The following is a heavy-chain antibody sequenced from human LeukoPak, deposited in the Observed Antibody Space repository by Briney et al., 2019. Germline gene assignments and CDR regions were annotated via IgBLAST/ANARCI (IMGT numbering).Heavy chain of an antibody. J-gene: IGHJ4*02. CDR2: FYNSQTT. V-gene: IGHV4-4*07. D-gene: IGHD6-19*01. CDR3: ARAGSGWSFDY. Sequence: PSETLSLTCTVSGGSISSYYWSWIRQPAGKGLEWIGRFYNSQTTNYNPSLKSRVTMSVETSKNQLALKLTSVTAADTAVYYCARAGSGWSFDYWGQGALVTVSS. CDR1: GGSISSYY.